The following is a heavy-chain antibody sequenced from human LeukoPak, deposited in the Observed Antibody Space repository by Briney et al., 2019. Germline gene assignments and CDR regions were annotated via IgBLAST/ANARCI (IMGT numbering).Heavy chain of an antibody. CDR2: IYPGDSDT. J-gene: IGHJ3*02. D-gene: IGHD3-22*01. CDR3: ARPKRAYYYDSSGYLDPGAFDI. V-gene: IGHV5-51*01. Sequence: GESLKISCKGSGYSFTSYWIGWVRQMPGKGLEWMGIIYPGDSDTRYSPSFQGQVTISADKSISTAYLQWSSLKASDTAMYYCARPKRAYYYDSSGYLDPGAFDIWGQGTMVTVSS. CDR1: GYSFTSYW.